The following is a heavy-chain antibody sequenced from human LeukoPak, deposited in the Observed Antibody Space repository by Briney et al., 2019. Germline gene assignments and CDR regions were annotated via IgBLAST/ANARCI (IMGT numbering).Heavy chain of an antibody. CDR2: ISGSGGRT. CDR1: GFTFGSCA. J-gene: IGHJ6*02. CDR3: AKDLRFGEFRHYYYYGMDV. Sequence: GGSLRLSCAASGFTFGSCAMTWVRQSPGKGLEWVSAISGSGGRTYYEDSVKGRFTISRDNSKNTLYLQMDSLRAEDTAVYYCAKDLRFGEFRHYYYYGMDVWGQGTTVTVSS. D-gene: IGHD3-10*01. V-gene: IGHV3-23*01.